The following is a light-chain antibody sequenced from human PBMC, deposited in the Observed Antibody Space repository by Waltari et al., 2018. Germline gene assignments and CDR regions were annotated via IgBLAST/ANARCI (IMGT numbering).Light chain of an antibody. CDR1: QNIGNN. J-gene: IGKJ2*01. CDR3: QQYNVWPYT. Sequence: EIVMTQSPVTLSVSPGERAPLSCRASQNIGNNLAWYQQKFGQAPRLLIYGASTRATAIPARFSGSGSGTEFTLTISSLQSEDFAVYYCQQYNVWPYTFGQGTKLEIK. CDR2: GAS. V-gene: IGKV3-15*01.